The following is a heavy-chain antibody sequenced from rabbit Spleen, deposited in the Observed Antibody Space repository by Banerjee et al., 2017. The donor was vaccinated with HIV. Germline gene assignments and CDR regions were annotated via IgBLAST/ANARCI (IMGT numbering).Heavy chain of an antibody. Sequence: QSLEESGGGLVKPGASLTLTCKASGFSFNSGYDMCWVRQAPGKGLEWVACAYAGSSGSTYSATWAKGRFTISKTSSTTVTLRMTSLTAADTATYFCARNYVGYGYANTRLDLWGPGTLVTVS. D-gene: IGHD6-1*01. CDR3: ARNYVGYGYANTRLDL. CDR2: AYAGSSGST. CDR1: GFSFNSGYD. V-gene: IGHV1S40*01. J-gene: IGHJ3*01.